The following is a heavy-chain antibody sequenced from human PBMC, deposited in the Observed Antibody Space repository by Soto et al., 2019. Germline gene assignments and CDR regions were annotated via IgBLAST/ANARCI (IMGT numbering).Heavy chain of an antibody. J-gene: IGHJ6*02. V-gene: IGHV3-33*01. CDR1: GFTFSSYG. Sequence: HPGGSLRLSCAASGFTFSSYGMHWVRQAPGKGLEWVAVIWYDGSNKYYADSVKGRFAISRDNSKNTLYLQMNSLRAEDTAVYYCARDKPFDILTGSYGMDVWGQGTTVTVSS. D-gene: IGHD3-9*01. CDR2: IWYDGSNK. CDR3: ARDKPFDILTGSYGMDV.